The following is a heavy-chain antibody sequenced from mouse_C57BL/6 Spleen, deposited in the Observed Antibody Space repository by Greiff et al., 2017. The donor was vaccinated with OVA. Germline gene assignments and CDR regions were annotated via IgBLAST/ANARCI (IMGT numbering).Heavy chain of an antibody. Sequence: EVMLVESGGDLVKPGGSLKLSCAASGFTFSSYGMSWVRQTPDKRLEWVATISSGGSYTYYPDSVKGRFTISRDNAKNTLYLQMSSLKSEDTAMYYCARHGGWEGYYAMDYWGQGTSVTVSS. D-gene: IGHD1-1*02. V-gene: IGHV5-6*02. CDR2: ISSGGSYT. J-gene: IGHJ4*01. CDR1: GFTFSSYG. CDR3: ARHGGWEGYYAMDY.